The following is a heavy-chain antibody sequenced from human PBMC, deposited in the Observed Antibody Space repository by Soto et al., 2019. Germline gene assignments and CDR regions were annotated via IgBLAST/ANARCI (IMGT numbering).Heavy chain of an antibody. CDR3: ARYYYGSGSAGAYYYYYMDV. J-gene: IGHJ6*03. Sequence: PSETLSLTCTVSGGSISSYYWSWIRQPPGKGLEWIGYIYYSGSTNYNPSLKSRVTISVDTSKNQFSLKLSSVTAADTAVYYCARYYYGSGSAGAYYYYYMDVWGKGPTVTVSS. CDR1: GGSISSYY. V-gene: IGHV4-59*01. CDR2: IYYSGST. D-gene: IGHD3-10*01.